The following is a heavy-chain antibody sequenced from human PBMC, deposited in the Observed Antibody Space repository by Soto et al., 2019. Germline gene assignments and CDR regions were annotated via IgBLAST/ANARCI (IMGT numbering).Heavy chain of an antibody. Sequence: EVQLLESGGGLVQPGGSLRLSCAASGFTFRSCAMSWVRQAPGKGLEWASTSSSSGVSTYYADSVTGLFTISSDNSKNTLYLQMNSLRAEDTAVYYCAKGSHFDSWGQGTLVTVSS. V-gene: IGHV3-23*01. CDR3: AKGSHFDS. CDR1: GFTFRSCA. CDR2: SSSSGVST. J-gene: IGHJ4*02.